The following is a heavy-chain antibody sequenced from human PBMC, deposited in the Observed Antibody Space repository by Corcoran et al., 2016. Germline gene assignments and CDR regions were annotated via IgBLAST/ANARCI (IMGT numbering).Heavy chain of an antibody. CDR1: GYTFTGYY. CDR2: INPNSGGT. J-gene: IGHJ6*02. V-gene: IGHV1-2*02. D-gene: IGHD2-2*01. Sequence: QVQLVQSGAEVKKPGASVKVSCQASGYTFTGYYMHWVRQAPGQGLEWMGWINPNSGGTNYAQKFQGRVTMTRDTSISTAYMELRRLRSDDTAVYDCAAYCSSTSCSLYYYYGMDVWGQGTTVTVSS. CDR3: AAYCSSTSCSLYYYYGMDV.